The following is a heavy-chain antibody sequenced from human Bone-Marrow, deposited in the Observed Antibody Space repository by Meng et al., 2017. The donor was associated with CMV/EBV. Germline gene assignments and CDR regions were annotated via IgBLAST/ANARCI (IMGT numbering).Heavy chain of an antibody. D-gene: IGHD3-10*01. Sequence: GESLKISCAASGFTFSSYAMHWVRQAPGKGLEWVSSISSSSSYIYYADSVKGRFTISRDNAKNSLYLQMNSLRAEDTAVYYCARLLYDYYGSGTCDYWGQGTLVTVSS. V-gene: IGHV3-21*01. CDR3: ARLLYDYYGSGTCDY. J-gene: IGHJ4*02. CDR1: GFTFSSYA. CDR2: ISSSSSYI.